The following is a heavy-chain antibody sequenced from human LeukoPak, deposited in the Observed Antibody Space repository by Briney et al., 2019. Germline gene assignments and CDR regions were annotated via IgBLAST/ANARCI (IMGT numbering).Heavy chain of an antibody. CDR1: GFTFSSYG. Sequence: XRLSCAASGFTFSSYGMHWVRQAPGKGLEWVAVISYDGSNKYYADSVKGRFTISRDNSKNTLYLQMNSLRAEDTAVYYCAKDPQRYCSSTSCWDWFDPWGQGTLVTVSS. CDR3: AKDPQRYCSSTSCWDWFDP. J-gene: IGHJ5*02. V-gene: IGHV3-30*18. D-gene: IGHD2-2*01. CDR2: ISYDGSNK.